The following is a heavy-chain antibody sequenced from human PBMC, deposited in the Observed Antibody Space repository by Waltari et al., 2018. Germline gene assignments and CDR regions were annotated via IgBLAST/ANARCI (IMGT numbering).Heavy chain of an antibody. CDR2: INPDGSVK. J-gene: IGHJ4*02. V-gene: IGHV3-7*03. CDR3: AKDSYSKGDY. Sequence: EVQLVESGGGLVQPGGSLRLSCAASGVSCSRCWMSWVRQAPGKGLEWLANINPDGSVKNYVDSVKGRFTISRDSAKNSLYLQMNSLRAEDTAVYYCAKDSYSKGDYWGQGTLLTVSS. CDR1: GVSCSRCW. D-gene: IGHD4-4*01.